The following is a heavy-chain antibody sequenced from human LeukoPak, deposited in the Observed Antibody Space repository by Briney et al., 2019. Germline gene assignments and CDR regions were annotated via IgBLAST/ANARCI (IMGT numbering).Heavy chain of an antibody. D-gene: IGHD3/OR15-3a*01. CDR2: TFYTGRT. CDR1: GDSIISNIYW. Sequence: SETLSLTCTVSGDSIISNIYWWDWVRLPPGKGLEWIGATFYTGRTFYSPSLKSRATISVDTSKNQFSLDLSSATAADTAVYYCARRRHNFDFYDVWGQGTRVTVSS. J-gene: IGHJ3*01. CDR3: ARRRHNFDFYDV. V-gene: IGHV4-39*01.